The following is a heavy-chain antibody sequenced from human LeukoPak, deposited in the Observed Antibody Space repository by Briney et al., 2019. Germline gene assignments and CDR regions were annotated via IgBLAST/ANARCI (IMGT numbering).Heavy chain of an antibody. CDR3: ARGYYYDSSGYYFDY. J-gene: IGHJ4*02. D-gene: IGHD3-22*01. CDR1: GFTFSSYW. CDR2: INNVGSST. V-gene: IGHV3-74*01. Sequence: GGSLRLSCAASGFTFSSYWMHWVRQAPGKGLVWVSRINNVGSSTTYADSVKGRFTISRDNAKNSLYLQMNSLRAEDTAVYCCARGYYYDSSGYYFDYWGQGTLVTVSS.